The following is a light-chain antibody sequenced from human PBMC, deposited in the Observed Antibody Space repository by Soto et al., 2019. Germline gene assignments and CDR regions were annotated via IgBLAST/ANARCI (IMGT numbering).Light chain of an antibody. J-gene: IGKJ4*01. V-gene: IGKV1-12*01. CDR2: TAS. CDR3: QQGKSFPLT. Sequence: DIQMTQSPSSVSASVGDTVTITCRASQDINKWLAWYQQKPGLAPNLVIYTASRLHGGGPSRFSGSASGTNFTLTISSPQPEDVGTYYCQQGKSFPLTFGGGTKVDI. CDR1: QDINKW.